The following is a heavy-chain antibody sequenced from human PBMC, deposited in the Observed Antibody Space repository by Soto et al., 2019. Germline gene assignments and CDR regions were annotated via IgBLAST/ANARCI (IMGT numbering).Heavy chain of an antibody. CDR1: GFTFTNYW. J-gene: IGHJ4*02. Sequence: EVQLVQSGGGLVQPGGSLRLSCAASGFTFTNYWMTWVRQAPGKGLEWVANIKQDGSAKHYVDSVKGRFTISRDNAENYVDRKMNRMRVEDTAVYYWGRGSYPNTWPGPHKDYWGKGTLVTVSS. D-gene: IGHD6-6*01. CDR3: GRGSYPNTWPGPHKDY. V-gene: IGHV3-7*05. CDR2: IKQDGSAK.